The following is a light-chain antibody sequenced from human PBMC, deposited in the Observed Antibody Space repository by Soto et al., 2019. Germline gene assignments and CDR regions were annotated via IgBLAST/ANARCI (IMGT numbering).Light chain of an antibody. CDR3: QQSYSTPEFT. V-gene: IGKV1-39*01. CDR1: ENIDNY. CDR2: AAS. Sequence: DIQMTQSPSSLSASVGDSVTITCRASENIDNYLNWYQQEPGTAPKLLISAASTVQSGVPSRFSGSGSGTHFTLTITSLQPEDFATYYCQQSYSTPEFTFGPGTKVDIK. J-gene: IGKJ3*01.